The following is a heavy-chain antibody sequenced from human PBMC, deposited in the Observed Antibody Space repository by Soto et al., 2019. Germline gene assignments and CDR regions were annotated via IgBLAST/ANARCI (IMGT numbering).Heavy chain of an antibody. V-gene: IGHV1-69*13. Sequence: GASVKVSCKASGGTFSSYAISWVRQAPGQGLEWMGGIIPIFGTANYAQKFQGRVTITADESTSTAYMELSSLRSEDTAVYYCARANQLVRSRAPFDYWGQGTLVTVSS. CDR2: IIPIFGTA. CDR3: ARANQLVRSRAPFDY. J-gene: IGHJ4*02. CDR1: GGTFSSYA. D-gene: IGHD6-13*01.